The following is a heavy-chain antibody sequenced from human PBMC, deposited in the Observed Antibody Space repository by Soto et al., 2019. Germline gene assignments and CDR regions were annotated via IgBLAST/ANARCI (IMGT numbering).Heavy chain of an antibody. CDR2: INHSGST. J-gene: IGHJ4*02. CDR3: ARGRGKSRYSSSWYYFDY. D-gene: IGHD6-13*01. V-gene: IGHV4-34*01. Sequence: QVQLQQWGAGLLKPSETLSLTCAVYCASFSGYYWSWIRQPPGKGLEWIGEINHSGSTNHNPSLKSRVTISVDTSKNQFSLKLSSVTAADTAVYYCARGRGKSRYSSSWYYFDYWGQGTLVTVSS. CDR1: CASFSGYY.